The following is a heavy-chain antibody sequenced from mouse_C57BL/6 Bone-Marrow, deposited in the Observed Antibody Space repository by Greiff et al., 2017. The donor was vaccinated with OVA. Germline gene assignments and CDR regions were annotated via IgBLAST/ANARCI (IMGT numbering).Heavy chain of an antibody. J-gene: IGHJ4*01. CDR2: IWRGGST. CDR1: GFSLTSYG. D-gene: IGHD1-1*01. Sequence: VKLMESGPGLVQPSQSLSITCTVSGFSLTSYGVHWVRQSPGKGLEWLGVIWRGGSTDYNAAFMSRLSITKDNSKSQVFFKMNSLQADDTAIYYCAKSYGSSSYAMDYWGQGTSVTVSS. V-gene: IGHV2-5*01. CDR3: AKSYGSSSYAMDY.